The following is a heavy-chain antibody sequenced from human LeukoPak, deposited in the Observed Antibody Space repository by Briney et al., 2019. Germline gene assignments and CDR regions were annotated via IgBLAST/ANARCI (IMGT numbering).Heavy chain of an antibody. D-gene: IGHD2-21*01. CDR2: MYHTGST. CDR1: GYSMSSGYY. CDR3: ARVQTPYYGGDEIGY. J-gene: IGHJ4*02. Sequence: PSETLSLTCTVSGYSMSSGYYWGWIRQPPERGLEWIGSMYHTGSTYYNPSLKSRVTISVDTSKNQFYLKLSSVTAADTAVYYCARVQTPYYGGDEIGYWGQGTLVTVSS. V-gene: IGHV4-38-2*02.